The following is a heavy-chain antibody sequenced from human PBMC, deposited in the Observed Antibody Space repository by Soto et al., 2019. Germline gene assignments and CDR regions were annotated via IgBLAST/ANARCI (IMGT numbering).Heavy chain of an antibody. CDR2: ISGSGGST. J-gene: IGHJ6*02. V-gene: IGHV3-23*01. CDR3: AKDPRGYYDFWSGSLGRTYYYYGMDV. D-gene: IGHD3-3*01. Sequence: GGSLRLSCAASGFTFSSYAMSWVRQAPGKGLEWVSAISGSGGSTYYADSVKGRFTISRDNSKNTLYLQMNSLRAEDTAVYYCAKDPRGYYDFWSGSLGRTYYYYGMDVWGQGTTVTVSS. CDR1: GFTFSSYA.